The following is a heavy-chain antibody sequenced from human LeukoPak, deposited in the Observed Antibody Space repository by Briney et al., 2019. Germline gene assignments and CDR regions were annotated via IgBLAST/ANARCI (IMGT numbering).Heavy chain of an antibody. CDR3: ARQGVATAIDY. D-gene: IGHD2-21*02. J-gene: IGHJ4*02. CDR1: GGSISSTSYY. V-gene: IGHV4-39*06. CDR2: IYASGNT. Sequence: PSETLSLTCAASGGSISSTSYYWGWVRQPPGRGLEWIGRIYASGNTNYNPSLKSRVTMSVDTSKNLFALKLSSVTAADTAVYYCARQGVATAIDYWGQGTLVTVSS.